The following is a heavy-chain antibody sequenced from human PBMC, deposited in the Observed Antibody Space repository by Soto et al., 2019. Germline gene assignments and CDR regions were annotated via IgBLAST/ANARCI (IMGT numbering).Heavy chain of an antibody. CDR3: ARETRSVEPPYPYFGLDV. CDR2: IFYRGST. CDR1: GDSISSGSYF. J-gene: IGHJ6*02. V-gene: IGHV4-61*01. D-gene: IGHD1-1*01. Sequence: QVQLQESGPGLVKPSETLSLTCTVSGDSISSGSYFWSWIRQPPGKGLEWIGYIFYRGSTNYNPSLTGRVTFSVDTSKNQFSLRLRSVTAADTAVYYCARETRSVEPPYPYFGLDVWGQGTTVTVSS.